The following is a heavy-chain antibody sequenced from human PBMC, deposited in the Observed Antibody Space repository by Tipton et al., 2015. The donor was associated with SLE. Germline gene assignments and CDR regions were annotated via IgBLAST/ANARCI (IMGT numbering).Heavy chain of an antibody. CDR2: IYYSGST. D-gene: IGHD3-22*01. CDR1: GGSISSSSYY. J-gene: IGHJ3*02. V-gene: IGHV4-39*01. Sequence: TLSLTCTVSGGSISSSSYYWGWIRQPPGRGLEWIGSIYYSGSTYYNPSLKSRVTISVDTSKNQFSLKLSSVTAADTAVYYCARPFGAYYYDSSGPLNPFDIWGQGTMVTVSS. CDR3: ARPFGAYYYDSSGPLNPFDI.